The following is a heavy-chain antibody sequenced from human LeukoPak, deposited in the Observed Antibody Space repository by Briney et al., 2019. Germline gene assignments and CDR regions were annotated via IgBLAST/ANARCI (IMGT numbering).Heavy chain of an antibody. Sequence: PSETLSLTCAVYGGSFSGYYWSWIRQPPGKGLEWIGEINHSGSTNYNPSLKSRVTISVDTSRNQFSLKLSSVTAADTAVYYCASGYYDSSGYYYPGYFDYWGQGTLVTVSS. V-gene: IGHV4-34*01. J-gene: IGHJ4*02. CDR1: GGSFSGYY. D-gene: IGHD3-22*01. CDR2: INHSGST. CDR3: ASGYYDSSGYYYPGYFDY.